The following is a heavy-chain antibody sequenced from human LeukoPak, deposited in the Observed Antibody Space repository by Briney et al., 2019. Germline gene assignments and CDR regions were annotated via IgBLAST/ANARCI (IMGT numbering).Heavy chain of an antibody. D-gene: IGHD6-13*01. CDR3: ARGNGYSSSWYSFEDWFDP. V-gene: IGHV1-8*01. CDR2: MNPNSGNT. J-gene: IGHJ5*02. Sequence: ASVKVSCKASGYTFGSYDINWVRQATGQGLEWMGWMNPNSGNTGYAQKFQGRVTMTRNTSISTAYMELSSLRSEDTAVYYCARGNGYSSSWYSFEDWFDPWGQGTLVTVSS. CDR1: GYTFGSYD.